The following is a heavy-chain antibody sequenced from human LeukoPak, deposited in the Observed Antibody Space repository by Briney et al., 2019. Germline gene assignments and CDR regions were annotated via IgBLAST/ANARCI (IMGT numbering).Heavy chain of an antibody. Sequence: SVKVSCKASVGTFSSYAISWVRQAPGQGLEWMGGIIPIFGTANYAQKFQGRVTITTDESTSTAYVELSSLRSEDTAVYYCASSSGGTTVTPYFDYWGQGTLVTVSS. CDR1: VGTFSSYA. CDR3: ASSSGGTTVTPYFDY. V-gene: IGHV1-69*05. D-gene: IGHD4-17*01. CDR2: IIPIFGTA. J-gene: IGHJ4*02.